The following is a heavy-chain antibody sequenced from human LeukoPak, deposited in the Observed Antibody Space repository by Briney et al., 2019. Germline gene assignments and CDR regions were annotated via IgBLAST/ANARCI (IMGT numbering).Heavy chain of an antibody. CDR1: XGTFSSYA. V-gene: IGHV1-69*05. CDR2: IIPIFGTP. CDR3: ARDHYYYYYMAV. Sequence: ASVXXXXKASXGTFSSYAISXVRQAPGQGREGXGSIIPIFGTPNYAQKFQGRVTITTHESTSTAYMQLSSLRSEDTVVYYCARDHYYYYYMAVWGKGTTVTVSS. J-gene: IGHJ6*03.